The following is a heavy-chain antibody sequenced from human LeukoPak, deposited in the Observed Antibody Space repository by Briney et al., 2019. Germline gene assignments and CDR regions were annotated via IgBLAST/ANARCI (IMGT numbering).Heavy chain of an antibody. CDR2: IYYSGST. Sequence: PSETLSLTCTVSGGSTSSYYWSWIRQPPGKGLEWIGYIYYSGSTNYNPSLKSRVTISVDTSKNQFSLKLSSVTAADTAVYYCARVKEDGDYYYYGMDVWGQGTTVTVSS. CDR1: GGSTSSYY. V-gene: IGHV4-59*01. J-gene: IGHJ6*02. CDR3: ARVKEDGDYYYYGMDV. D-gene: IGHD4-17*01.